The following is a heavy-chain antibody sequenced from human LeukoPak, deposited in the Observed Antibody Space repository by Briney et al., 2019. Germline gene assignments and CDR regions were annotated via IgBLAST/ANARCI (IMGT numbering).Heavy chain of an antibody. CDR3: ARDSLSGSYYPGAFDI. J-gene: IGHJ3*02. CDR1: GGSISSSSYY. Sequence: SETLSLTRTVSGGSISSSSYYWGWIRQPPGKGLEWIGSIYYSGSTYYNPSLKSRVTISVDTSKNQFSLKLSSVTAADTAVYYCARDSLSGSYYPGAFDIWGQGTMVTVSS. CDR2: IYYSGST. V-gene: IGHV4-39*07. D-gene: IGHD1-26*01.